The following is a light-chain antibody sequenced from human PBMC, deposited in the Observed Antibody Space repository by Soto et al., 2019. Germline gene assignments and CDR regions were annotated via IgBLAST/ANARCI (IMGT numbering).Light chain of an antibody. V-gene: IGLV2-14*01. CDR3: SSYTSGNTWV. J-gene: IGLJ3*02. CDR1: STDVGGYDY. CDR2: EVS. Sequence: QSVLAQPASVSGSPGQSITISCTGTSTDVGGYDYVSWYQQHPGKVPKLIIFEVSYRPSEVSDRFSASKSGNTASLTISGLQAEDEADYYCSSYTSGNTWVFGGGTKVTVL.